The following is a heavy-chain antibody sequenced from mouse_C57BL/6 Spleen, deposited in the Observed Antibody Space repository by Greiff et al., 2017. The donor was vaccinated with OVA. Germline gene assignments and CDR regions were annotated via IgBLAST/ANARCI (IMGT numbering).Heavy chain of an antibody. CDR1: GYSITSGYY. Sequence: EVQLQQSGPGLVKPSQSLSLTCSVTGYSITSGYYWNWIRQFPGNKLEWMGYISYDGSNNYNPSLKNRISITRDTSKNQFFLKLNSVTTEDTATYYCAGGPSWFAYWGQGTLVTVSA. J-gene: IGHJ3*01. CDR2: ISYDGSN. V-gene: IGHV3-6*01. CDR3: AGGPSWFAY.